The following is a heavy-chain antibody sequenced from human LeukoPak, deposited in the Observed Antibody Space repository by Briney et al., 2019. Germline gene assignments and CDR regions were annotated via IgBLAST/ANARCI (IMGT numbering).Heavy chain of an antibody. J-gene: IGHJ4*02. CDR2: IKQDGSEK. D-gene: IGHD6-13*01. CDR1: GFTFSSYW. Sequence: GGSLRLSCAASGFTFSSYWMSWVRQAPGKGLEWVANIKQDGSEKYYVDSVKGRFTISRDNAKNSLYLQMNSLRAEDTAVYYCARDSGGSSWYYFDYWGRGTLVTVSS. CDR3: ARDSGGSSWYYFDY. V-gene: IGHV3-7*01.